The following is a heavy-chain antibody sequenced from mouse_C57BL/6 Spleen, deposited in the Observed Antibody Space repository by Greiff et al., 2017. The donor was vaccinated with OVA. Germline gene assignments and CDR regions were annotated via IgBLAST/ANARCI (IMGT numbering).Heavy chain of an antibody. D-gene: IGHD2-4*01. V-gene: IGHV3-6*01. J-gene: IGHJ1*03. CDR3: ARERDYDYDWYFDV. CDR1: GYSITSGYY. CDR2: ISYDGSN. Sequence: DVQLQESGPGLVKPSQSLSLTCSVTGYSITSGYYWNWIRQFPGNKLEWMGYISYDGSNNYNPSLKNRISITRDTSKNQFFLKLNSVTTEDTATYYCARERDYDYDWYFDVWGTGTTVTVSS.